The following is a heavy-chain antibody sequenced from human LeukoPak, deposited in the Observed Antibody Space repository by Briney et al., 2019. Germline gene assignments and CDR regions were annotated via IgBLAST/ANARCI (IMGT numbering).Heavy chain of an antibody. V-gene: IGHV3-43*01. CDR1: GFTFDDYT. CDR2: ISWDGGST. D-gene: IGHD5-24*01. CDR3: AKDMGWLQPFDY. Sequence: PGGSLRLSCAASGFTFDDYTMHWVRQAPGKGLEWVSLISWDGGSTYYADSVKGRFTISRDNSKNSLYLQMNSLRTEDTALYYCAKDMGWLQPFDYWGRGTLVTVSS. J-gene: IGHJ4*02.